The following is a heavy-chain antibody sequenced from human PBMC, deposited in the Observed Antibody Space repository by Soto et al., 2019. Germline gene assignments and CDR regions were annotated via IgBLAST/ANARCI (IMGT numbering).Heavy chain of an antibody. CDR1: GYTFTSYA. Sequence: QVQLVQSGAEEKKPGASVKVSCKASGYTFTSYAMHWVRQAPGQRLEWMGWINAGNGNTKYSQKFQGRVTITRDTSASTGYMELSSLKSEDTAVYYCARDGYYSRGYLGLGLYWGQDTLLTVSP. V-gene: IGHV1-3*05. J-gene: IGHJ1*01. CDR2: INAGNGNT. CDR3: ARDGYYSRGYLGLGLY. D-gene: IGHD3-22*01.